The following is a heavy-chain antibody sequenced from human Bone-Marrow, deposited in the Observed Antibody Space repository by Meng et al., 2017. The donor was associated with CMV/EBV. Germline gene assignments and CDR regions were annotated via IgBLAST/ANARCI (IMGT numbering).Heavy chain of an antibody. CDR2: INHSGST. Sequence: SETLSLTCAVYGGSFSGYYWSWIRQPPGRGLEWIGEINHSGSTNYNPSLKSRVTISVDTSKNQFSLKLSSVTAADTAVYYCARSEDYWGQGTLVTSPQ. V-gene: IGHV4-34*01. J-gene: IGHJ4*02. CDR1: GGSFSGYY. CDR3: ARSEDY.